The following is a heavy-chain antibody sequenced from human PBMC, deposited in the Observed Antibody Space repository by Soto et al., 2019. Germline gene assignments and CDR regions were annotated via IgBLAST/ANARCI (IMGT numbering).Heavy chain of an antibody. CDR3: ATMKKPRGYYYGLNV. J-gene: IGHJ6*02. Sequence: QVQLQESGPGLVKPSGTLYLTCAVSGDSVRSSNWWTWVRQSPGKGLEWIGEIYHLGGTNYNPSLKSRVTISVDMAKNQVSLKLSSVTAADKAVYYCATMKKPRGYYYGLNVWGQGTTVTVSS. CDR1: GDSVRSSNW. CDR2: IYHLGGT. V-gene: IGHV4-4*02.